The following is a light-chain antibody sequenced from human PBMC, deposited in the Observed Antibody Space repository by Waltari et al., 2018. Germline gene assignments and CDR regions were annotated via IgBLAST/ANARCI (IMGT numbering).Light chain of an antibody. V-gene: IGKV3-20*01. Sequence: EIVLTQSPGTLSLSPGERATLSCRASQSVTSRSLAWYHQKPGQAPSLLIYGASNRATGIPDRFSGSGSGTDFTLTISRLEPEDFGVYFCQQYGSSPTFGQGTKVAMK. J-gene: IGKJ1*01. CDR3: QQYGSSPT. CDR2: GAS. CDR1: QSVTSRS.